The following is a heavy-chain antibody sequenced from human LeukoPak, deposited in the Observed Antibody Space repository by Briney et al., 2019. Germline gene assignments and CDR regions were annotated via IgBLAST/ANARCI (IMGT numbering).Heavy chain of an antibody. Sequence: SETLSLTCTVSGGSISSYYWSWIRQPPGKGLEWIGYIYYSGSTNYNPSLKSRVTISVDTSKNQFSLKLSSVTAADTAVYYCASERGYCSSTSCYGGWAFDIWGQGTMVTVSS. CDR3: ASERGYCSSTSCYGGWAFDI. V-gene: IGHV4-59*01. J-gene: IGHJ3*02. CDR2: IYYSGST. CDR1: GGSISSYY. D-gene: IGHD2-2*01.